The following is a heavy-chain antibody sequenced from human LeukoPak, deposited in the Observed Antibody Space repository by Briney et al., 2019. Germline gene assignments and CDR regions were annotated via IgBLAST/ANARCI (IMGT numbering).Heavy chain of an antibody. Sequence: SETLSLTCTVSGGSVSSGSYYWSWIRQPPGKGLEWIGYIYNSGSTNYSPSLKSRVTISVDTSKNQFSLKLSSVTAADTALYYCARVSNDFSGNGAFDIWGQGTMVTVSS. V-gene: IGHV4-61*01. CDR2: IYNSGST. D-gene: IGHD4-23*01. CDR3: ARVSNDFSGNGAFDI. CDR1: GGSVSSGSYY. J-gene: IGHJ3*02.